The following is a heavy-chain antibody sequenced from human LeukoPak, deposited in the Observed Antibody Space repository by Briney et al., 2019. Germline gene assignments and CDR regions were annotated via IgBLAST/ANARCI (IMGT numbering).Heavy chain of an antibody. Sequence: GGSLRLSCAASGFTLSSNYMSWVRQAPGKGLEWVSVIYSGGSTYYADSVNGRFTISRDNSKNTLYLQMNSLRAEDTAVYYCAKTYYYDSSGYSPHFDYWGQGTLVTVSS. CDR2: IYSGGST. D-gene: IGHD3-22*01. CDR3: AKTYYYDSSGYSPHFDY. CDR1: GFTLSSNY. J-gene: IGHJ4*02. V-gene: IGHV3-53*01.